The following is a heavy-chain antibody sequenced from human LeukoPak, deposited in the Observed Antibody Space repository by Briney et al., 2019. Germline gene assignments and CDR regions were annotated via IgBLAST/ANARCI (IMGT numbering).Heavy chain of an antibody. CDR2: ISSSSSTI. Sequence: GGSLRLSCAASGFTFSSYSMNWVRQAPGKGLEWVSYISSSSSTIYYADSVKGRFTISRDNAKNSLYLQMNSLRAEDTAVYYCARNLPRSGYDFWSGFDYWGQGTLVTVSS. CDR3: ARNLPRSGYDFWSGFDY. V-gene: IGHV3-48*01. CDR1: GFTFSSYS. D-gene: IGHD3-3*01. J-gene: IGHJ4*02.